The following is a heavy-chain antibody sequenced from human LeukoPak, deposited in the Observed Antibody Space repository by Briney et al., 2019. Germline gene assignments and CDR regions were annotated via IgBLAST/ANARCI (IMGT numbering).Heavy chain of an antibody. CDR1: GFTFSSYA. CDR3: AEDQFDYGDYVGFDAFDI. V-gene: IGHV3-23*01. Sequence: PGGSLRLSCAASGFTFSSYAMSWVRQAPGKGLEWVSAISGSGGSTYYADSVKGRFTISRDNSKNTLYLQMNSLRAEDTAVYYCAEDQFDYGDYVGFDAFDIWGQGTMVTVSS. D-gene: IGHD4-17*01. CDR2: ISGSGGST. J-gene: IGHJ3*02.